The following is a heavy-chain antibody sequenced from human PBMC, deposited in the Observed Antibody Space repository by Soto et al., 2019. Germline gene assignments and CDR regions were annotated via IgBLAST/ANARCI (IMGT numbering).Heavy chain of an antibody. J-gene: IGHJ6*02. CDR2: IIPIFGTA. V-gene: IGHV1-69*06. CDR1: GGTFSSYA. Sequence: ASVKVSCKASGGTFSSYAISWVRPAPGQVLEWMGGIIPIFGTANYAQKFQGRVTITADKSTSTAYMELSSLRSEDTAVYYCARENRWHNDDSSGYARYYYYGMDVWGQGTTVTVSS. CDR3: ARENRWHNDDSSGYARYYYYGMDV. D-gene: IGHD3-22*01.